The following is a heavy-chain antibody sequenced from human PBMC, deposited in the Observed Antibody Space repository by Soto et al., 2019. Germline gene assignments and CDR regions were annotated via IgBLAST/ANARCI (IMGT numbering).Heavy chain of an antibody. D-gene: IGHD4-17*01. Sequence: PGGSLSISCAASGFTVSDYYMSWIRQAPGKGLEWVSYISSSGSTIYYADSVKGRFTISRDNAKNSLYLQMNSLRAEDTAVYYCARASSTVTLVPAEPEYFQHWGQGTLVTVSS. CDR3: ARASSTVTLVPAEPEYFQH. J-gene: IGHJ1*01. V-gene: IGHV3-11*01. CDR2: ISSSGSTI. CDR1: GFTVSDYY.